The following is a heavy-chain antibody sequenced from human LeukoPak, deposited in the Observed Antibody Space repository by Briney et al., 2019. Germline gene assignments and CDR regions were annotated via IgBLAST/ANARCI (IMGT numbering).Heavy chain of an antibody. J-gene: IGHJ3*02. Sequence: PSETLSLTGTVSGGSISSYYWSWIREPAGKGLEWIGRIYTSGSTNFNPSLKSRVTMSVDTSKNQFSLKLSSVTAADTAAYYCARGLNPVLAGLDAFDIWGQGTMVTVSS. CDR1: GGSISSYY. D-gene: IGHD4/OR15-4a*01. V-gene: IGHV4-4*07. CDR2: IYTSGST. CDR3: ARGLNPVLAGLDAFDI.